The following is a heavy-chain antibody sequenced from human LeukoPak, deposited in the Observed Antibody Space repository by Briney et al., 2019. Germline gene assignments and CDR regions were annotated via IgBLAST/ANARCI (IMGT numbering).Heavy chain of an antibody. V-gene: IGHV3-23*01. Sequence: PGGSLRLTCAATGFVFRSYAMSGLRQPPGKGLEWVSVISRRDDYTYYADSVKGRFTISRDNSKNTLYLQMNTLRAEDTAVYYCANDYRSGSFHDFWGQGTLVTVSS. J-gene: IGHJ4*02. CDR1: GFVFRSYA. D-gene: IGHD3-10*01. CDR3: ANDYRSGSFHDF. CDR2: ISRRDDYT.